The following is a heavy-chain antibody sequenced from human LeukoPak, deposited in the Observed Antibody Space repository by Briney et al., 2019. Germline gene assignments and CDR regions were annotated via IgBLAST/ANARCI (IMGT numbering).Heavy chain of an antibody. CDR3: ARAVYGSGSTRCGLDV. D-gene: IGHD3-10*01. CDR2: STAGDT. CDR1: GFQFSGFD. V-gene: IGHV3-13*01. J-gene: IGHJ6*02. Sequence: GGSLRLSCAASGFQFSGFDMHWTRQAIGKGLEWVAASTAGDTFYPDSVRGRFTISRENAKNTLYLQMNSLRAGDTAVYYCARAVYGSGSTRCGLDVWGRGTTVTVSS.